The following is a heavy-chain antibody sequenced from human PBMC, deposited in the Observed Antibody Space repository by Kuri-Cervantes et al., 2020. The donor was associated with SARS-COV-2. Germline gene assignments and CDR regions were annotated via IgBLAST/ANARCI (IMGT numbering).Heavy chain of an antibody. D-gene: IGHD6-13*01. CDR3: ARDEMIAAAGTSRDSFDL. J-gene: IGHJ2*01. CDR1: GDSISSYH. V-gene: IGHV4-59*01. CDR2: IYNSGST. Sequence: SETLSLTCTVYGDSISSYHWNWIRQPPGKGLEWIGYIYNSGSTNYSPSLKSRVTISVDTSKNQFSLKLSSVTAADTAVYFCARDEMIAAAGTSRDSFDLWGRGTLVTVSS.